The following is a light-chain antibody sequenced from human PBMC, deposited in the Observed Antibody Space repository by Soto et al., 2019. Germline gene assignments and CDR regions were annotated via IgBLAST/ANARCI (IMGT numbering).Light chain of an antibody. CDR1: SPNIGTNY. J-gene: IGLJ3*02. CDR2: TNN. V-gene: IGLV1-47*02. CDR3: ATWDASLSGGV. Sequence: QSVLTQPPSASGAPGQRVTISCSGSSPNIGTNYVNWYQQLPGTAPRLLIHTNNQRPSGVPDRFSGSKSGTSASLAISGLRSEDEADCYCATWDASLSGGVFGGGTKVTVL.